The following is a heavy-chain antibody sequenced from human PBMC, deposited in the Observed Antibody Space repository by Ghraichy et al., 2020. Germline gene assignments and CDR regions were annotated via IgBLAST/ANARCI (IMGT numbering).Heavy chain of an antibody. CDR1: RFSVSSYY. CDR2: IYIGGST. Sequence: GSLRLSCTASRFSVSSYYMTWVRQAPGKELDWVSVIYIGGSTYYADSVKGRFTISRDNSKNTLYLQMNSLSTDDTAVYYCARGRFGDFYFDSWGQGTLVTVSS. J-gene: IGHJ4*02. CDR3: ARGRFGDFYFDS. V-gene: IGHV3-66*02. D-gene: IGHD3-10*01.